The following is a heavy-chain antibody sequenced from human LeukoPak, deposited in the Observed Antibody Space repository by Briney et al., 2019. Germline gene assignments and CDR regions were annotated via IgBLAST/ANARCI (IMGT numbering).Heavy chain of an antibody. D-gene: IGHD3-9*01. V-gene: IGHV4-39*01. CDR3: ARARYFDWFGIGWFDP. J-gene: IGHJ5*02. CDR2: IYYSGST. Sequence: PSETLSLTCTVSGGSISSSSYYWGWIRQPPGKGLEWIGSIYYSGSTYYNPSLKSRVTISVDTSKNQFSLKLSSVTAADTAVYYCARARYFDWFGIGWFDPWGQGTLVTVSS. CDR1: GGSISSSSYY.